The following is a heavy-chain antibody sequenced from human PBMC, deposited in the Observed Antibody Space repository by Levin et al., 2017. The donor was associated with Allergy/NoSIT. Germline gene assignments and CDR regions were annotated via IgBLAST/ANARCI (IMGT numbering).Heavy chain of an antibody. Sequence: GGSLRLSCAASGFTFSSYSMSWVRQAPGKGLEWVSTVYSRASYDRSGDGTHYLDSGKGRFTISRDNSKNTLYLQMNSLRAEDTAVYYCAKDPLAYGGHYFDYWGQGILVTVSS. D-gene: IGHD3-16*01. J-gene: IGHJ4*02. CDR2: VYSRASYDRSGDGT. CDR1: GFTFSSYS. CDR3: AKDPLAYGGHYFDY. V-gene: IGHV3-23*05.